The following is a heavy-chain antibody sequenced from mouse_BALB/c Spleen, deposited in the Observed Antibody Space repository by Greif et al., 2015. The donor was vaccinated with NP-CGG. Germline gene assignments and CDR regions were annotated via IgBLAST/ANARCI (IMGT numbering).Heavy chain of an antibody. D-gene: IGHD1-1*01. CDR1: GFNIKDTY. Sequence: VQLQQSGAELVKPGASVKLSCTASGFNIKDTYMHWVKQRPEQGLEWIGRIDPANGNTKYDPKFQGKATITADTSSNTAYLQLSSLTSEDTAVYYCARSGYYGSSYWYFDVWGAGTTVTVFS. V-gene: IGHV14-3*02. J-gene: IGHJ1*01. CDR3: ARSGYYGSSYWYFDV. CDR2: IDPANGNT.